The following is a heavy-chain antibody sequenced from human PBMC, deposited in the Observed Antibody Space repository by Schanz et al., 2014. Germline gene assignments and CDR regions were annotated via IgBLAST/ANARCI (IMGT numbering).Heavy chain of an antibody. V-gene: IGHV3-23*01. Sequence: EVHLLESGGGLVEPGGSLRLSCATSGFSLDIFAVSWVRQAPGKGLEWVSVIGVDGTTTYYADSVKGRFTISRDNAKNSLYLEMNSRRAEDTALYYCARDRRNADLDYWGQGTLVTVSS. CDR1: GFSLDIFA. CDR2: IGVDGTTT. CDR3: ARDRRNADLDY. J-gene: IGHJ4*02. D-gene: IGHD1-1*01.